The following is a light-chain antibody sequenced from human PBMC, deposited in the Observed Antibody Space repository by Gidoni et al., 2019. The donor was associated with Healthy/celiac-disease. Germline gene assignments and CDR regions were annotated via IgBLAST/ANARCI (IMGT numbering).Light chain of an antibody. CDR1: QSLLHSNGYNY. J-gene: IGKJ2*01. CDR3: MQALQTPPT. V-gene: IGKV2-28*01. Sequence: IVMTQSPLSLPVTPVEPASISCRSSQSLLHSNGYNYLDWYLQKPGQSPQLLIYLGSNRASGVPDRFSGSGSGTDLTLKISRVEAEDVGVYYCMQALQTPPTFGQGTKLEIK. CDR2: LGS.